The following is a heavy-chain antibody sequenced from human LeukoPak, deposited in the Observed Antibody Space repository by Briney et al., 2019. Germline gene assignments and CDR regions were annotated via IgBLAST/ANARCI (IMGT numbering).Heavy chain of an antibody. CDR1: GYPFINYW. CDR2: IYPGDSET. V-gene: IGHV5-51*01. Sequence: GESLKISCKGSGYPFINYWIAWMRQMPGKGPEWVGIIYPGDSETAYSPSFQGQVTISADRSISTAYLQWSSLEASDTAVYYCARHSKTGSTYYGMDVWGQGTTVTVSS. CDR3: ARHSKTGSTYYGMDV. J-gene: IGHJ6*02. D-gene: IGHD1-7*01.